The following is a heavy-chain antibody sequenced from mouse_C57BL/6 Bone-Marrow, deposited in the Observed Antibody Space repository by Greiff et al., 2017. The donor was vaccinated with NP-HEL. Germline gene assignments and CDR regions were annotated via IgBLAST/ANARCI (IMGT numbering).Heavy chain of an antibody. J-gene: IGHJ2*01. V-gene: IGHV2-9-1*01. Sequence: QVQLKQSGPGLVAPSQSLSITCTVSGFSLTSYAISWVRQPPGKGLEWLGVIWTGGGTNYNSALKSRLSISKDNSKSQVFLKMNSLQTDDTARYYCARTLYGSSLWYFDYWGQGTTLTVSS. CDR3: ARTLYGSSLWYFDY. CDR2: IWTGGGT. D-gene: IGHD1-1*01. CDR1: GFSLTSYA.